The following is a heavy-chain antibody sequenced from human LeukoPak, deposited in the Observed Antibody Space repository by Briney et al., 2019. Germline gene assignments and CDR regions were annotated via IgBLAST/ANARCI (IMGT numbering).Heavy chain of an antibody. CDR2: INHSGST. J-gene: IGHJ5*02. CDR3: AKGSSWYGGFDP. CDR1: GGSFSGYY. D-gene: IGHD6-13*01. V-gene: IGHV4-34*01. Sequence: PSETLSLTCAVYGGSFSGYYWSWIRQPPGKGLEWIGEINHSGSTNCNPSLKSRVTISVDTSKNQFSLKLSSVAAADTAVYYCAKGSSWYGGFDPWGQGTLVTVSS.